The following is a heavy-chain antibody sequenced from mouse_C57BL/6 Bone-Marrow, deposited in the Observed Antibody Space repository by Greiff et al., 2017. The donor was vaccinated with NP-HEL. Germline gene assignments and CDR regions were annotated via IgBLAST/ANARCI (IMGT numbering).Heavy chain of an antibody. V-gene: IGHV5-9-1*02. CDR3: TREGDGSWCFDV. CDR1: GFTFSSYA. Sequence: EVQGVESGEGLVKPGGSLKLSCAASGFTFSSYAMSWVRQTPEKRLEWVAYLSSGGDYIYYADTVKGRFTISKDNTRNTLYLRMSRLKSEDTAMYYCTREGDGSWCFDVWGTGTTVTVSS. D-gene: IGHD3-3*01. CDR2: LSSGGDYI. J-gene: IGHJ1*03.